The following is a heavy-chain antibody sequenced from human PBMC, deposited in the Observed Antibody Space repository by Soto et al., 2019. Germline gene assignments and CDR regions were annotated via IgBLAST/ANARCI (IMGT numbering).Heavy chain of an antibody. CDR3: AKDFSYDILTRFDP. CDR2: ISYDGSNK. J-gene: IGHJ5*02. V-gene: IGHV3-30*18. CDR1: GFTFSSYG. Sequence: GGSLRLSCAASGFTFSSYGMHWVRQAPGKGLEWVAVISYDGSNKYYADSVKGRFTISRDNSKNTLYLQMNSLRAEDTAVYYCAKDFSYDILTRFDPWGQGT. D-gene: IGHD3-9*01.